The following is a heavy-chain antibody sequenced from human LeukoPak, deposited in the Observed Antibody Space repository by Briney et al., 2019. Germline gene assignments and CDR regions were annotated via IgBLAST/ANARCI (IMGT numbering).Heavy chain of an antibody. CDR2: IWYDGSEE. CDR3: AKDRSSQAVRGVISLDY. CDR1: GFTFNMYG. V-gene: IGHV3-33*06. J-gene: IGHJ4*02. Sequence: GGSLRLSCAASGFTFNMYGMHWVRQAPGKGLEWMAVIWYDGSEEKYADSVRGRFTISRDNSKNTLYLQMNSLRAEDTAIYYCAKDRSSQAVRGVISLDYWGQGTLVTVSS. D-gene: IGHD3-10*01.